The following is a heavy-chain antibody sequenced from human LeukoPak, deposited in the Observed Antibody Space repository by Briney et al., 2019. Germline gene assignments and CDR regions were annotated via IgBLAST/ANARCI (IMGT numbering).Heavy chain of an antibody. V-gene: IGHV3-66*01. CDR2: IYSGGST. D-gene: IGHD6-6*01. J-gene: IGHJ4*02. CDR3: ARGMRAARPGGEVLDY. CDR1: GFTVSSNY. Sequence: GGSLRLSCAASGFTVSSNYMSWVRQAPGKGLEWVSVIYSGGSTYYADSVKGRFTISRDNSKNTLYLQMNSLRAEDTAVYYCARGMRAARPGGEVLDYWGQGTLVTVSS.